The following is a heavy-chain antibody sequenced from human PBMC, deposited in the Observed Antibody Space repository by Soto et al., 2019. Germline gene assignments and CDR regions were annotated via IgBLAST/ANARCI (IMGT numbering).Heavy chain of an antibody. Sequence: SQTLSLTCAISGDSVSSNTASWNWIRQSPSRGLEWLGRTYFRSKWYNDYAVSVKRRIIINPDTSNNQLSLQLNSVTPEDTAVYFCAKGDNLGPKTGYAFDPWGQGIMVTVSS. CDR2: TYFRSKWYN. CDR3: AKGDNLGPKTGYAFDP. CDR1: GDSVSSNTAS. V-gene: IGHV6-1*01. D-gene: IGHD5-12*01. J-gene: IGHJ5*02.